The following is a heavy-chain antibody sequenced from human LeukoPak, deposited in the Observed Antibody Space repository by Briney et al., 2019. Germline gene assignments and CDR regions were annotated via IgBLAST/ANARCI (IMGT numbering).Heavy chain of an antibody. CDR2: IIDVGGT. Sequence: QPGGSLRLSCAVSGSTLTEHAWSWVRQAPGEGLEWVSGIIDVGGTYYADSVKGRFTISRDSSKNTLYLQMNNPRAEDTATYYCAKDYCRGGNCPLPFFDSWGQGTLVTVSP. CDR3: AKDYCRGGNCPLPFFDS. J-gene: IGHJ4*02. V-gene: IGHV3-23*01. D-gene: IGHD2-15*01. CDR1: GSTLTEHA.